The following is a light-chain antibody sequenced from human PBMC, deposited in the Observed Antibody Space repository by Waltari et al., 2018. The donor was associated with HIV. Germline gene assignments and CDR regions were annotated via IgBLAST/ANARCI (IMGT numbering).Light chain of an antibody. CDR1: QSISNW. Sequence: DIQMTQSPSTLSASVGDRVAITCRASQSISNWLAWYQHKPGKAPKLLIYKASTLLTGAPSRFSGSGSGTEFTLTISSLQPDDFATYYCQHYNTYSPLIFGGGTKVEIK. J-gene: IGKJ4*01. CDR2: KAS. CDR3: QHYNTYSPLI. V-gene: IGKV1-5*03.